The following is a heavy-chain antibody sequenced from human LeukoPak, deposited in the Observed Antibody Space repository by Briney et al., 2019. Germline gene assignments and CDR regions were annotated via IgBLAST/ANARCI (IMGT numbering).Heavy chain of an antibody. Sequence: GGSLRLSCAASEFTFSSYGMSWVRQAPGKGLEWVSSISGSGGSTQYADSVQGRFAISRDNSKNTLYLQMNSLRVEDTAVYYCAKDLRTLDAFDIWGQGTMVTVSS. CDR1: EFTFSSYG. D-gene: IGHD1-1*01. J-gene: IGHJ3*02. CDR3: AKDLRTLDAFDI. V-gene: IGHV3-23*01. CDR2: ISGSGGST.